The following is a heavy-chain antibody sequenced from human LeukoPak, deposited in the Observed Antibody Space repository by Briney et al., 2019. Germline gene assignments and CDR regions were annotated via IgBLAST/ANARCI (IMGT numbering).Heavy chain of an antibody. CDR1: GFTFSSYA. J-gene: IGHJ3*02. CDR3: ANDQQWLGDAFDI. V-gene: IGHV3-23*01. Sequence: GGSLRLSCAASGFTFSSYAMSWVRQAPGKGLEWVSAISGSGGSTYYADSVKGRFTISRDNSKNTLYLQMNSLRAEDTAVYYCANDQQWLGDAFDIWGQGTMVTVSS. CDR2: ISGSGGST. D-gene: IGHD6-19*01.